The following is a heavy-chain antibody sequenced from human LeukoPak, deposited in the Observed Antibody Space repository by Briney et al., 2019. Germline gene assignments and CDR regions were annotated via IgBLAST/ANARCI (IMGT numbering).Heavy chain of an antibody. CDR2: IYYSGST. J-gene: IGHJ6*03. V-gene: IGHV4-39*01. Sequence: PSQTLSLTCTVSGGSISSSSYYWGWIRQPPGKGLEWIGSIYYSGSTYYNPSLKSRVTISVDTSKNQFSLKLSSVTAADTAVYYCARQKYSSSWYNLPSHLGGHYYYYMDVWGKGTTVTVSS. CDR1: GGSISSSSYY. CDR3: ARQKYSSSWYNLPSHLGGHYYYYMDV. D-gene: IGHD6-13*01.